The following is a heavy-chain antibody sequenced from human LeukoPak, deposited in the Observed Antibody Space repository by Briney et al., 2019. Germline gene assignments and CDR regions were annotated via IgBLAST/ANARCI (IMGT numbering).Heavy chain of an antibody. D-gene: IGHD5-12*01. J-gene: IGHJ4*02. CDR3: AKTADSGYDLAL. V-gene: IGHV3-30*18. CDR2: ISYDGSNK. CDR1: GFTFSSYA. Sequence: GGSLRLSCAASGFTFSSYAMSWVRQAPGKGLEWVAVISYDGSNKYYADSVKGRFTISRDNSKNTLYLQMNSLRAEDTAVYYCAKTADSGYDLALWGQGTLVTVSS.